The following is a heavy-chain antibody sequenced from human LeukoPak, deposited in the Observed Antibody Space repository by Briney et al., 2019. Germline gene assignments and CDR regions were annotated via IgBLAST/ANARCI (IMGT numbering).Heavy chain of an antibody. CDR2: INPNSGGT. CDR3: ARRLEQLPFSNWFDP. V-gene: IGHV1-2*02. Sequence: GASVKVSCKASGYTFTGYYMHWVRQAPGQGLEWMGWINPNSGGTNYAQKSQGRVTMTRDTSISTAYMELSRLRSDDTAVYYCARRLEQLPFSNWFDPWGQGTLVTVSS. D-gene: IGHD6-13*01. J-gene: IGHJ5*02. CDR1: GYTFTGYY.